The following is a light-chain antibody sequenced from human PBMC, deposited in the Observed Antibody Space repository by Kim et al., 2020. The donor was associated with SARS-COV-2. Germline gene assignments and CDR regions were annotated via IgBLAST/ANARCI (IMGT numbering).Light chain of an antibody. CDR2: AAS. CDR3: QQYGSSPYT. V-gene: IGKV3-20*01. J-gene: IGKJ2*01. CDR1: QSISSSY. Sequence: LSPGERATLSCRASQSISSSYSSWHQQPPGPAPRLLIYAASSRATGIPDSFSGSGSGTDFPLTISRLEPEDSAVYYCQQYGSSPYTFGQGTKLEI.